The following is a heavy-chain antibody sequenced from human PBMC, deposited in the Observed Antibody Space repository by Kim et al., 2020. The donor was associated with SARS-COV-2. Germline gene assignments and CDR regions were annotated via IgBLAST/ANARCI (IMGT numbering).Heavy chain of an antibody. D-gene: IGHD4-17*01. CDR1: GGSVSSGSYY. CDR2: IYYSGST. Sequence: SETLSLTCTVSGGSVSSGSYYWSWIRQPPGKGLEWIGYIYYSGSTNYNPSLKSRVTISVDTSKNQFSLKLSSVTAADTALYCCARVPDYGDLYYFDDWGQGTLVTVSS. CDR3: ARVPDYGDLYYFDD. J-gene: IGHJ4*02. V-gene: IGHV4-61*01.